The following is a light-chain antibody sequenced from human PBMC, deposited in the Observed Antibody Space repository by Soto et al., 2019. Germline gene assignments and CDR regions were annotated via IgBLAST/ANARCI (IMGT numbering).Light chain of an antibody. Sequence: EIVLTQSPGTLSLSPGERATLSCRASQSVPKNYLAWYQHKPGQAPRLLIYGPSSRATGIPDRFSGSGSGTDFTLSISRLEPEDFAVYYCHRYATSPQTFGQGTKVEIK. CDR2: GPS. CDR1: QSVPKNY. J-gene: IGKJ1*01. CDR3: HRYATSPQT. V-gene: IGKV3-20*01.